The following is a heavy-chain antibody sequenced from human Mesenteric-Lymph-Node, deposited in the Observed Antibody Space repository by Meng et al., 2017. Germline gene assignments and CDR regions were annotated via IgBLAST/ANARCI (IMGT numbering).Heavy chain of an antibody. V-gene: IGHV4-4*02. Sequence: HLKDSVPGLAKLSRTLSLTCAVSGDSISSSHWWSWVRQPPGKGLEWIGEIYHSGSTHYNPSLRSRVTISVDKSQHQFSLKLGSVTAADTAVYYCATIKYFGDDNSLEYWGQGILVTVSS. CDR1: GDSISSSHW. D-gene: IGHD3-9*01. J-gene: IGHJ4*02. CDR3: ATIKYFGDDNSLEY. CDR2: IYHSGST.